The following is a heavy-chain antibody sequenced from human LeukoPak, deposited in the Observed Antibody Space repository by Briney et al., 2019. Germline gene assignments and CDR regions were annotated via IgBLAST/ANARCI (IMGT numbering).Heavy chain of an antibody. CDR2: IYNSGST. V-gene: IGHV4-59*08. CDR1: GGSISIYY. J-gene: IGHJ3*02. CDR3: ARHVDSGWYRGLDI. Sequence: SETLSLTCTVSGGSISIYYWSWIRQPPGKGLEWIGYIYNSGSTNYNPSLRSRVTISVDTSKNQFSLKLSSVTAADTAVYYCARHVDSGWYRGLDIWGRGTMVTVSS. D-gene: IGHD6-19*01.